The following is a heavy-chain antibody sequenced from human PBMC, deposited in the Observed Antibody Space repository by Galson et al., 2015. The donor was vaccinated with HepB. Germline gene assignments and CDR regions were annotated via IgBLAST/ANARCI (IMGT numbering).Heavy chain of an antibody. J-gene: IGHJ6*02. V-gene: IGHV1-69*06. CDR1: GGTFSSYA. D-gene: IGHD3-22*01. CDR2: IIPIFGTA. Sequence: SVKVSCKASGGTFSSYAISWVRQAPGQGLEWMGGIIPIFGTANYAQKFQGRVTITADKSTSTAYMELSSLRSEDTAVYYCARDWGGDMIVGLSGYYGMDVWGQGTTVTVSS. CDR3: ARDWGGDMIVGLSGYYGMDV.